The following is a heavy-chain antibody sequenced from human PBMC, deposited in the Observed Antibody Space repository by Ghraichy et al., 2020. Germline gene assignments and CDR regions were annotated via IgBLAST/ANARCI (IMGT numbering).Heavy chain of an antibody. CDR1: GFTFSSYA. V-gene: IGHV3-30-3*01. CDR3: AGGGQFQFLEWLSSPVFDY. D-gene: IGHD3-3*01. CDR2: ISYDGSNK. Sequence: GGSLRLSCAASGFTFSSYAMHWVRQAPGKGLERVAVISYDGSNKYYADSVKGRFTISRDNSKNTLYLQMNSLRAEDTAVYYCAGGGQFQFLEWLSSPVFDYWGQGTLVTVSS. J-gene: IGHJ4*02.